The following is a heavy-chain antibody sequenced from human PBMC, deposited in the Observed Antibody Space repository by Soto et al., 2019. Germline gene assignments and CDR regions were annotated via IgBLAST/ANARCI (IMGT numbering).Heavy chain of an antibody. V-gene: IGHV1-69*06. Sequence: VRLVQSGAEVKKPGSSVRVSCRAPGDIFTRYSFSWVRQAPVQGLEWMGGVIPGFGTSNYGRKFQGRVTITADKYANTAFLDMSGLRYDDTAVYYCAGAPAGDYYYYYKFDIWGQGTAVTVSS. CDR1: GDIFTRYS. CDR2: VIPGFGTS. CDR3: AGAPAGDYYYYYKFDI. D-gene: IGHD2-21*02. J-gene: IGHJ6*02.